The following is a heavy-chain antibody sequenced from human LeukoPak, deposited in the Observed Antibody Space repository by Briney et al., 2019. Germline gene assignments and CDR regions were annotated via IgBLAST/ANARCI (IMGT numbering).Heavy chain of an antibody. Sequence: ASVKVSCKASGGTFSSHGFSWVRQAPGQGPEWMGGIIPIFGAANYAQKFQGRVTITADKSTSTDYMELRSLRSEDTAVYYCARDALDYYASGSYYADWGQGTLVTVSS. CDR1: GGTFSSHG. CDR2: IIPIFGAA. V-gene: IGHV1-69*06. J-gene: IGHJ4*02. CDR3: ARDALDYYASGSYYAD. D-gene: IGHD3-10*01.